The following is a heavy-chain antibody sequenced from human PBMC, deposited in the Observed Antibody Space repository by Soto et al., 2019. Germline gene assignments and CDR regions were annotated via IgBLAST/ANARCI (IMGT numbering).Heavy chain of an antibody. V-gene: IGHV3-48*01. D-gene: IGHD3-3*01. CDR2: ISSSSSTI. CDR3: ARDVFPLGGATTIFGVVTPDYYYYMDV. J-gene: IGHJ6*03. CDR1: GFTFSSYS. Sequence: GGSLRLSCAASGFTFSSYSMNWVRQAPGKGLEWVLYISSSSSTIYYADSVKGRFTISRDNAKNSLYLQMNSLRAEDTAVYYCARDVFPLGGATTIFGVVTPDYYYYMDVWGKGTTVTSP.